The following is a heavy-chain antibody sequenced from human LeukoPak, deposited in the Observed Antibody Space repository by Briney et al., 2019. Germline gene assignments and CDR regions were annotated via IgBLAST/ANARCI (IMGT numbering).Heavy chain of an antibody. V-gene: IGHV6-1*01. D-gene: IGHD3-22*01. Sequence: SQTLSLTCAISGDSVSSNSAAWNWIRQSPSRGLEWLGRTYYRSKWYNDYAVSVKSRITINPDTSKNQFSLQLSSVTAADTAVYYCARVGPRYYYDSSGYYVDYWGQGTLVTVSS. J-gene: IGHJ4*02. CDR3: ARVGPRYYYDSSGYYVDY. CDR2: TYYRSKWYN. CDR1: GDSVSSNSAA.